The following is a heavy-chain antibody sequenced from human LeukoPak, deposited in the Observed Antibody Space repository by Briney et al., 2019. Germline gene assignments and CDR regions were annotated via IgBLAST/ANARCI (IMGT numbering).Heavy chain of an antibody. Sequence: SETLSLTCTVSGGSISSSSYYWGWIRQPPGKGLEWIGSIYYSGSTYYNPSLKSRVTISVDTSKNQFSLKLSSVTAADTAVYYCARENGRPGLGYWGQGTLVTVSS. CDR2: IYYSGST. J-gene: IGHJ4*02. CDR1: GGSISSSSYY. D-gene: IGHD1-1*01. V-gene: IGHV4-39*02. CDR3: ARENGRPGLGY.